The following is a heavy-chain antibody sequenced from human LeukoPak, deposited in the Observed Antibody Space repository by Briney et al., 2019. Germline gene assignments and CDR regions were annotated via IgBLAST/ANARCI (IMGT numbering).Heavy chain of an antibody. D-gene: IGHD5-24*01. CDR1: GYTFTSYY. CDR2: IIPILGIA. CDR3: ARLLGRDGYSQTLDY. V-gene: IGHV1-69*02. Sequence: GASVKVSCTASGYTFTSYYMHWVRQAPGQGKEWMGRIIPILGIANYAQKFQGRVTITADKSTSTAYMELSSLRSEDTAVYYCARLLGRDGYSQTLDYWGQGTLVTVPS. J-gene: IGHJ4*02.